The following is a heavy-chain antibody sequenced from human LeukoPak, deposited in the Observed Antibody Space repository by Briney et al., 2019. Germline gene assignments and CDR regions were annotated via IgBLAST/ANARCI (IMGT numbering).Heavy chain of an antibody. CDR1: GFTFSSYS. CDR3: ARVGCENDFWSGYYCEESLRPAYGMDV. CDR2: ISSSSSYI. Sequence: PGGSLRLSCAASGFTFSSYSMNWVRQAPGKGLEWVSSISSSSSYIYYADSVKGGFTISRDNAKNSLYLQMNSLRAEDTAVYYCARVGCENDFWSGYYCEESLRPAYGMDVWGQGTTVTVSS. J-gene: IGHJ6*02. D-gene: IGHD3-3*01. V-gene: IGHV3-21*01.